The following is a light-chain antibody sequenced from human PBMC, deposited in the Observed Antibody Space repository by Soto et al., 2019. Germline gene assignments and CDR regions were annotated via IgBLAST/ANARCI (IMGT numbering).Light chain of an antibody. CDR1: QAVNTR. CDR2: LAS. CDR3: HQYQSYS. Sequence: EIVLTQSPATLSSFPGDRVTLSCRASQAVNTRLAWYQHKPGQAPRLLIYLASNRAAGVPARFSGSGSGTDFTLTISSLQPDDFATYYCHQYQSYSFGQGTKVDIK. V-gene: IGKV3D-11*01. J-gene: IGKJ1*01.